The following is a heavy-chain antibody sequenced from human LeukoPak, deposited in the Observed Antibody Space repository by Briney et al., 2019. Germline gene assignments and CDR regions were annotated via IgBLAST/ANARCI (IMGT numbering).Heavy chain of an antibody. Sequence: ASVKVSCKASGYTFTSYYIHWVRQAPGQGLEWMGWINPNSGGTNYAQKFQGRVTMTRDTSISTAYMEMSRLRSDDTAVYYCARLTTTVTSFDYWGQGTLVTVPS. J-gene: IGHJ4*02. CDR3: ARLTTTVTSFDY. V-gene: IGHV1-2*02. CDR1: GYTFTSYY. D-gene: IGHD4-17*01. CDR2: INPNSGGT.